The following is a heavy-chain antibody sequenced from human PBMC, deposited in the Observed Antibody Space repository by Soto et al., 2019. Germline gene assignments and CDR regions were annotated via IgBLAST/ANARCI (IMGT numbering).Heavy chain of an antibody. CDR2: INHSGTI. V-gene: IGHV4-34*01. CDR3: ARADPTVVTSYSLGV. J-gene: IGHJ6*02. D-gene: IGHD2-21*02. CDR1: GGSFSGYY. Sequence: SETLSRTCAVYGGSFSGYYWTWIRQPAGKGLEWIGEINHSGTINFNPSLKSRLTISLDTSKKHFSLKLSSVTDADTAAYYCARADPTVVTSYSLGVWGQGTTVTVSS.